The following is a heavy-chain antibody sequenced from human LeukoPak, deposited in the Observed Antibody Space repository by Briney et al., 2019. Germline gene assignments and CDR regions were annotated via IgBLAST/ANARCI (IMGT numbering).Heavy chain of an antibody. CDR1: GFTFSSYS. CDR2: IRNDGDVI. Sequence: PGGSLRLSCAASGFTFSSYSMNWVRQAPGKGLEWVAFIRNDGDVIYYAESVKGRFTISRDNSKNTVYLQLNSLRAEDTAVYYCAKDLMSIKALIPWDYWGQGTLVTVSP. CDR3: AKDLMSIKALIPWDY. D-gene: IGHD2-21*01. V-gene: IGHV3-30*02. J-gene: IGHJ4*02.